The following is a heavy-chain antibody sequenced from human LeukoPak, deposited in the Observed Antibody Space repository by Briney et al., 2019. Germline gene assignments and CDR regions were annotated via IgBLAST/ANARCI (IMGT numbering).Heavy chain of an antibody. Sequence: ASVKVSCKASGYTFTTYYMHWVRQAPGQGLEWMGIINPSGGSTSYAQKFQGRVTMTRDMSTSTVYMELNSLRSEDTAVYYCARAGLRYYDFWSGYYPYYYYYYMDVWGKGTTVTVSS. J-gene: IGHJ6*03. V-gene: IGHV1-46*01. CDR1: GYTFTTYY. CDR3: ARAGLRYYDFWSGYYPYYYYYYMDV. D-gene: IGHD3-3*01. CDR2: INPSGGST.